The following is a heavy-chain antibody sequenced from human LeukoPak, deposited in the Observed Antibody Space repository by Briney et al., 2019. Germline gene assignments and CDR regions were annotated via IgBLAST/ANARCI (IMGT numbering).Heavy chain of an antibody. D-gene: IGHD2/OR15-2a*01. V-gene: IGHV3-74*01. CDR3: VSFYETY. Sequence: GGSLRLSCAASGNYWMHWVRQVPGKGLVWVSHINSDGSWTSYADSVKGRFTISKDNAKNTVYLQMNGLRAEDTAVYYCVSFYETYWGRGTLVTVSS. CDR1: GNYW. CDR2: INSDGSWT. J-gene: IGHJ4*02.